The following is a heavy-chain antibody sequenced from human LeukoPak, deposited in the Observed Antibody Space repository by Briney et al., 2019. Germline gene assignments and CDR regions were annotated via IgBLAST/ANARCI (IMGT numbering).Heavy chain of an antibody. J-gene: IGHJ4*01. CDR2: INTSGGT. D-gene: IGHD3-16*02. CDR1: GDSISSYY. CDR3: TRLKRRRTSPDRYYFDY. Sequence: SETLSLTCTVSGDSISSYYWSWIRQPPGKGLEWIGYINTSGGTNYIPSLKGRVTISIDTSKNQFSLKLSCVTAADSALYYFTRLKRRRTSPDRYYFDYSGQPTLVTVSS. V-gene: IGHV4-4*09.